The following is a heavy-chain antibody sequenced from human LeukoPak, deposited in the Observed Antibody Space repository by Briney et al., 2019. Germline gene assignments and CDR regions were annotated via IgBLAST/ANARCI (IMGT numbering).Heavy chain of an antibody. CDR2: IYYTGIT. D-gene: IGHD3-22*01. CDR3: ARSVDYFDNTGPHMMFDY. Sequence: PSDTLSLTCNVSGDSITSHYWNWIRQPPGKGLEWIGYIYYTGITKYNPPLTSRVSMSVDTSKNQFFLKMYSVTAADTAVYHCARSVDYFDNTGPHMMFDYWGQGSLVTVSS. CDR1: GDSITSHY. J-gene: IGHJ4*02. V-gene: IGHV4-59*07.